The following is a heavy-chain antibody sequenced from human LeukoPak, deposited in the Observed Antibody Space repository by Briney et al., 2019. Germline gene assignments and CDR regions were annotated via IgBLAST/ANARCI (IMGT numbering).Heavy chain of an antibody. J-gene: IGHJ4*02. CDR1: GFTFSTFW. CDR3: ARLKDDVTKLDY. Sequence: PGGSLRLSCAASGFTFSTFWMSWVRQAPGKGLEWVANINQDGSQKRYVDSVQGRFTVSRDNIKNSLFLQMNSLRAEDTAVYYCARLKDDVTKLDYWGQGTLVTVSS. CDR2: INQDGSQK. V-gene: IGHV3-7*01. D-gene: IGHD2-8*01.